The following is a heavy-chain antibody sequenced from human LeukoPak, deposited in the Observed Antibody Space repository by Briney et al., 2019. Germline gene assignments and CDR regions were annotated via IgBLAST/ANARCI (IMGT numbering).Heavy chain of an antibody. V-gene: IGHV3-23*01. CDR1: GFTFSSYA. J-gene: IGHJ4*02. D-gene: IGHD5-18*01. CDR3: AKDSTWIQLWFDY. Sequence: GGSLRLSCAASGFTFSSYAMSWVRQAPGKGLEWVSVISGSGGSTYYADSVKGRFTISRDNSKNTLHLQMNSLRAEDTAVYYCAKDSTWIQLWFDYWGQGTLVTVSS. CDR2: ISGSGGST.